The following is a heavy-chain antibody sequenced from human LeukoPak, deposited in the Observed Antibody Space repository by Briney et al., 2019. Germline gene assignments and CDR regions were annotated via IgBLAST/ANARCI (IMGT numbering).Heavy chain of an antibody. J-gene: IGHJ6*03. Sequence: SETLSLTCTVSGYSISSGYYWGWIRQPPGKGLEWIGSIYHSGSTYYNPSLKSRVTISVDTSKNQFSLKLSSVTAADTAVYYCAGFIPNYYYMDVWGKGTTVTVSS. V-gene: IGHV4-38-2*02. CDR1: GYSISSGYY. CDR2: IYHSGST. CDR3: AGFIPNYYYMDV. D-gene: IGHD3-16*02.